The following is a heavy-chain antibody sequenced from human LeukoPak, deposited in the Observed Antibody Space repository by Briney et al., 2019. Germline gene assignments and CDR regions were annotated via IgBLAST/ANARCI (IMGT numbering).Heavy chain of an antibody. J-gene: IGHJ4*02. V-gene: IGHV1-8*03. CDR3: ARGPTVAGTGFY. CDR1: GYTFTSYD. CDR2: MNPNSGNT. Sequence: ASVKISCKVSGYTFTSYDINWVRQATGQGLEWMGWMNPNSGNTGYAQKFQGRVTITRNTSISTAYMELSSLRSEDTAVYYCARGPTVAGTGFYWGQGTLVTVSS. D-gene: IGHD6-19*01.